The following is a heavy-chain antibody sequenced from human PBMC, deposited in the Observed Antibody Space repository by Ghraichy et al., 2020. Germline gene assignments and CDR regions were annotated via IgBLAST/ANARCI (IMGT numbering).Heavy chain of an antibody. V-gene: IGHV1-2*04. J-gene: IGHJ4*02. CDR3: ARDFSGGGNYRLEYYFDY. D-gene: IGHD5-24*01. CDR2: INPSSGAT. CDR1: GYTFTAYY. Sequence: ASVKVSCKASGYTFTAYYIHWVRQAPGQGLEWMGWINPSSGATYSIQKFQGWVTMTRDTSINTAYMEVSRLTSDDTALYYCARDFSGGGNYRLEYYFDYWGQGTQVTVSS.